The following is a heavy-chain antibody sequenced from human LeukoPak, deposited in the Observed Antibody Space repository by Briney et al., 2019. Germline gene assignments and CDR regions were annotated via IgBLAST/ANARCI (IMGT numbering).Heavy chain of an antibody. J-gene: IGHJ4*02. D-gene: IGHD5-12*01. CDR1: GGSFGGYF. CDR3: ARARGGVAIDF. V-gene: IGHV4-34*01. Sequence: SETLSLTCAVYGGSFGGYFWIWIRQPPGKGLEWIGEINHSGSTNYNPSLKSRVTISVDTSKNQFSLKLSSVTAADTAVYYCARARGGVAIDFWGQGTRVTVSA. CDR2: INHSGST.